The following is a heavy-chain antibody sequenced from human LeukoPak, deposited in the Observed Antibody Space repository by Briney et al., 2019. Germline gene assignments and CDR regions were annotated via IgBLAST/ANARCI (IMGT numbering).Heavy chain of an antibody. J-gene: IGHJ6*03. CDR3: ARDRRGYMDV. CDR2: ISSSSTI. CDR1: GFTFSSYS. V-gene: IGHV3-48*01. Sequence: GRSLRLSCAASGFTFSSYSMNWVRQAPGKGLEWVSYISSSSTIYYADSVKGRFTISRDNAKNSLYLQMNSLRAEDTAVYYCARDRRGYMDVWGKGTTVTVSS.